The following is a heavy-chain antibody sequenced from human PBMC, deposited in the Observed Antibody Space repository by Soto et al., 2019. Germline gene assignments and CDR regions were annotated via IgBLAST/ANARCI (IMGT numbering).Heavy chain of an antibody. CDR2: INHSGST. V-gene: IGHV4-34*01. D-gene: IGHD2-15*01. CDR1: GGSFSGYY. Sequence: SETLSLTCAVYGGSFSGYYWSWIRQPPGKGLEWIGEINHSGSTNYNPSFKSRVPISVDTSKNQFSLKLSSVTAADTAVYYCARWWATDIVVVVAATGGYDYWGQGTLVTVSS. CDR3: ARWWATDIVVVVAATGGYDY. J-gene: IGHJ4*02.